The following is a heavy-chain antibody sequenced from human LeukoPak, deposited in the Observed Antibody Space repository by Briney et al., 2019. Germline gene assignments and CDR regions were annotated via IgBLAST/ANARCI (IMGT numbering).Heavy chain of an antibody. J-gene: IGHJ4*02. CDR3: ARGIPRDYFDY. CDR1: GFTFSSYA. D-gene: IGHD3-10*01. CDR2: ISYDGNIK. Sequence: GGSLRLSCAASGFTFSSYAMHWVRQAPGKGLEWVAVISYDGNIKYYTDSVKGRFTISRDNSKNTLYLQMNSLRDEDTAVYYCARGIPRDYFDYWGQGTLVTVSS. V-gene: IGHV3-30*04.